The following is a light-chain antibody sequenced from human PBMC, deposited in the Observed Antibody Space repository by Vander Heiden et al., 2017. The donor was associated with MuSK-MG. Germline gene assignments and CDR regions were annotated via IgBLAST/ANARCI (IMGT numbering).Light chain of an antibody. V-gene: IGKV3-11*01. CDR2: GIS. CDR1: QSVDNY. CDR3: LQRNNWPPS. J-gene: IGKJ5*01. Sequence: EIVLTQSPANLSLSPGERATLSCRASQSVDNYLTWFQQKLGQPPRLLIYGISNRATGIPARFSGSGSGTAFTLTISSLEPEDVAVYYCLQRNNWPPSFGQGTRLDIK.